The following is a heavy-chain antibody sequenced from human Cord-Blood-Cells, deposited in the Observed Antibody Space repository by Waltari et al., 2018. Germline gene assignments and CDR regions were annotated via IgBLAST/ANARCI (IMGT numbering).Heavy chain of an antibody. CDR2: INPNSGGT. Sequence: QVQLVQSGAEVKKPGASVKVSCKASGYTFTGYYMHWVRQAPGQGLEWRGWINPNSGGTNYAQKFQGRVTMTRETSISTAYMELSRLRSDDTAVYYCARDVKLGYYDYGMDVWGQGTTVTVSS. CDR1: GYTFTGYY. D-gene: IGHD7-27*01. J-gene: IGHJ6*02. CDR3: ARDVKLGYYDYGMDV. V-gene: IGHV1-2*02.